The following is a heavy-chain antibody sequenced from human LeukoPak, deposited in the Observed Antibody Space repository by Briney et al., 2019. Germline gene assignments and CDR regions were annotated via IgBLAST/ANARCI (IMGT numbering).Heavy chain of an antibody. CDR3: AKDLRSYSSSSFDY. J-gene: IGHJ4*02. V-gene: IGHV3-9*01. CDR2: ISWNGGSI. D-gene: IGHD6-6*01. CDR1: GFTFDDYA. Sequence: GGSLRLSCAASGFTFDDYAMHWVRQAPGKGLEWVSGISWNGGSIGYADSVKGRFTISRDNAKNSLYLQMNSLRAEDTALYYCAKDLRSYSSSSFDYWGQGTLVTVSS.